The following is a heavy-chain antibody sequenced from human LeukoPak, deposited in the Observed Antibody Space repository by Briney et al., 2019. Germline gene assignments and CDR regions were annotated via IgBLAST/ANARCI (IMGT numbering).Heavy chain of an antibody. CDR3: AKVYEAYCAGDCYSFFDY. CDR1: GFTFNSYG. CDR2: ISYDGSNT. Sequence: GRSLRLSCAASGFTFNSYGMHWVRQAPGKGLEWVALISYDGSNTYYAGSVKGRFSISRDNSKNTVNLQMNSLRAEDTTVYYCAKVYEAYCAGDCYSFFDYWGQGILVTVSS. D-gene: IGHD2-21*02. V-gene: IGHV3-30*18. J-gene: IGHJ4*02.